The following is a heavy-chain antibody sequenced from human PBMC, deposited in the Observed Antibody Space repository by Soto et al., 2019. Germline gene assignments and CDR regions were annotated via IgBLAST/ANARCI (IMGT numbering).Heavy chain of an antibody. J-gene: IGHJ5*02. D-gene: IGHD2-15*01. CDR1: GGSISSNNYH. CDR2: IYYSRTT. V-gene: IGHV4-39*02. Sequence: SETLSLTCTVSGGSISSNNYHWGWIRQPPGKGLDWIGTIYYSRTTYYKPSLKSRVTISVDTSKNQFSLKLISVTAADTAVYYCARDLKEFCSDGKCTWFDPGGQGPLFTVPS. CDR3: ARDLKEFCSDGKCTWFDP.